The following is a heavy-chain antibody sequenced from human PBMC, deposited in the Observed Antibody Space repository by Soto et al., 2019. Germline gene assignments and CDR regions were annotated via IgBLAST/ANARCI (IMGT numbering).Heavy chain of an antibody. J-gene: IGHJ4*02. V-gene: IGHV3-23*01. D-gene: IGHD6-13*01. CDR2: ISYSGGST. CDR3: SKVRRSSSWWHFDY. Sequence: EVQLLESGGGLVQPGGSLRLSCAASGFTFSSCALSWVRQAPGKGLEWVSGISYSGGSTYYADSVKGRFTISRDNSLNTLYLQMKSLRAEDTAVYYCSKVRRSSSWWHFDYWGQGTLVTVSS. CDR1: GFTFSSCA.